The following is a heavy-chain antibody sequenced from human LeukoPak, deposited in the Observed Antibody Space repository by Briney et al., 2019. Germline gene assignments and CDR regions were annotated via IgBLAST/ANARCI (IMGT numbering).Heavy chain of an antibody. CDR3: ARVDTAMSFDY. CDR2: IYYSGST. Sequence: SETLSLTCTVSGGSISSYYWSWIRQPPGKGLESIGYIYYSGSTNYNPSLKSRVTISVDTSKNQFSLKLSSVTAADTAVYYCARVDTAMSFDYWGQGTLVTVSS. D-gene: IGHD5-18*01. V-gene: IGHV4-59*01. J-gene: IGHJ4*02. CDR1: GGSISSYY.